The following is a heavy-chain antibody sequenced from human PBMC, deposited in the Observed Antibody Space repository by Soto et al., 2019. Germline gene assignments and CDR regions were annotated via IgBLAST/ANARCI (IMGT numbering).Heavy chain of an antibody. CDR3: ARGIAAAGALYDY. J-gene: IGHJ4*02. CDR1: GYHFTSYD. Sequence: ASVKVCCKASGYHFTSYDINWVRQAAGQGLEWMGWMSPHSGNTGSPQKFQGRVTMTRNSSISTAYMELNSLRAEDTAVYYCARGIAAAGALYDYWGQGTLVTVS. CDR2: MSPHSGNT. D-gene: IGHD6-13*01. V-gene: IGHV1-8*01.